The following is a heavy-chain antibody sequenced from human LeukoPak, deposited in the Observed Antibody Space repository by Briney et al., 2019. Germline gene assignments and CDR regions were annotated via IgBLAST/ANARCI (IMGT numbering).Heavy chain of an antibody. J-gene: IGHJ5*02. Sequence: PSQTLSLTCTVSGGSISSGDYYWSWIRQPPGKGLEWIGYIYYSGSTYYNPSLKSRVIISIQTSKNQFSLKLTSVTAADTAVYYCAGDYGDLLTGIRFDTWGQGTLVTVSS. V-gene: IGHV4-30-4*01. CDR2: IYYSGST. CDR1: GGSISSGDYY. CDR3: AGDYGDLLTGIRFDT. D-gene: IGHD4-17*01.